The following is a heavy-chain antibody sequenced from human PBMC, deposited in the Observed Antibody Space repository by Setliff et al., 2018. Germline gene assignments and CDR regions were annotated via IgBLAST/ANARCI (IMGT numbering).Heavy chain of an antibody. CDR3: AREYVVISFVRNTHSHYGMDV. V-gene: IGHV4-61*02. J-gene: IGHJ6*02. CDR2: IYTSGTT. CDR1: GASIGSGSHY. Sequence: SETLSLTCTVSGASIGSGSHYWSWIRQPAGRGLEWIGRIYTSGTTNYSPSLKSRVSISSDTSKNVISLKLNSVTAADTAVYFCAREYVVISFVRNTHSHYGMDVWGQWTTVTVSS. D-gene: IGHD2-21*01.